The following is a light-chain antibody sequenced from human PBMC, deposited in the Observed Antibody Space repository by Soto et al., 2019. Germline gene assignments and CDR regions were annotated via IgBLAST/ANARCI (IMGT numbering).Light chain of an antibody. J-gene: IGKJ1*01. V-gene: IGKV1-5*01. Sequence: DIQMTQSPSTLSASVGDRVTITCRASQSISMFLAWYQQKPGKAPKLLIYDASNSESGVPSRFSGSGSGTGFSLTISNLQPDDFATYYCQHYKSYPWTFGQGTKVEIK. CDR3: QHYKSYPWT. CDR1: QSISMF. CDR2: DAS.